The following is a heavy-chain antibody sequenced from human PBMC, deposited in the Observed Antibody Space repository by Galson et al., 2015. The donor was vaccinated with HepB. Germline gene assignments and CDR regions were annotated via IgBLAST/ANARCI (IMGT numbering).Heavy chain of an antibody. Sequence: SVKVSCKASGYTFTSYDINWVRQATGQGLEWMGWMNPNSGNTGYAQKFQGRVTMTRNTSISTAYMELSSLRSEDTAVYYCARGRRGGVFWHSKTGTLDYWGQGTLVTVSS. D-gene: IGHD1-14*01. CDR1: GYTFTSYD. CDR2: MNPNSGNT. V-gene: IGHV1-8*01. CDR3: ARGRRGGVFWHSKTGTLDY. J-gene: IGHJ4*02.